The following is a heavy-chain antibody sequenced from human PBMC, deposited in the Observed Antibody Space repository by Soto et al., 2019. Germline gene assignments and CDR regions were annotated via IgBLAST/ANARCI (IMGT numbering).Heavy chain of an antibody. CDR3: ANDLLCSSASCYYDY. J-gene: IGHJ4*02. V-gene: IGHV3-23*01. CDR2: INGDGGVT. Sequence: EVQLLESGGGLVQPGGSLRLSCAASGFTFSSYAMSWVRQAPGKGLEWVSAINGDGGVTYFADSVKGRFTISRDNSKNTLYLHISSLRAEDTAVYYCANDLLCSSASCYYDYWGQGTLVTVSS. D-gene: IGHD2-2*01. CDR1: GFTFSSYA.